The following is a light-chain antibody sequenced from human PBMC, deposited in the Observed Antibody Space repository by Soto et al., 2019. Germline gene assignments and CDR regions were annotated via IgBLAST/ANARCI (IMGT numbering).Light chain of an antibody. Sequence: DIVMTQSPLSLPVIPGEPDSISCWSSQSLLDSNGNNHLNWYLQKPGQSPQVLIYLGSNRASGVPDRFSGSGSGTDFTLKISRVEAEDVGVYYCMQALQTPLTFGQGTRLEIK. CDR2: LGS. CDR1: QSLLDSNGNNH. CDR3: MQALQTPLT. V-gene: IGKV2-28*01. J-gene: IGKJ5*01.